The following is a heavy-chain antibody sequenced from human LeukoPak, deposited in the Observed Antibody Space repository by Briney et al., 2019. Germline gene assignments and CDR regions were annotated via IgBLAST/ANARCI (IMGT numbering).Heavy chain of an antibody. CDR2: INHSGST. Sequence: PSETLSLTRAVYGGSFSGYYWSWIRQPPGKGLEWIGEINHSGSTNYNPSLKSRVTISVDTSKNQFSLKLSSVTAADTAVYYCARVSYYYGSAPFDYWGQGTLVTVSS. D-gene: IGHD3-10*01. V-gene: IGHV4-34*01. CDR1: GGSFSGYY. J-gene: IGHJ4*02. CDR3: ARVSYYYGSAPFDY.